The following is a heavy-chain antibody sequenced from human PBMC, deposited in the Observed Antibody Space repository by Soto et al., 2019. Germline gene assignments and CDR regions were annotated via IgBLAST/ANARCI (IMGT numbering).Heavy chain of an antibody. D-gene: IGHD4-17*01. CDR2: IYWDDDT. J-gene: IGHJ4*02. CDR1: GFSLSTSRVG. V-gene: IGHV2-5*02. CDR3: SHYRIFGDYMYYFDS. Sequence: QITLKESGPTLVNPTQTLTLTCTFSGFSLSTSRVGVVWIRQPPGKDLEWLALIYWDDDTRYNPPLKTRLTITKDTSKNQVVLTMTNMDPVDTATYYCSHYRIFGDYMYYFDSWGQGTLVTVSS.